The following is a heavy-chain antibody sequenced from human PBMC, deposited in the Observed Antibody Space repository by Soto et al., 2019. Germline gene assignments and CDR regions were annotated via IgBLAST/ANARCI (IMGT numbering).Heavy chain of an antibody. D-gene: IGHD2-8*01. J-gene: IGHJ6*02. Sequence: GASVKVSCKASDYTFSRYGISWVRQAPGQGLEWMGWISGYNGDTNYAQKFQGRVTMTIDTSTTTAYMELRSLTSDDTAVYYCAKNGQPPYYYYGMDVWGQGTTVTVS. V-gene: IGHV1-18*01. CDR1: DYTFSRYG. CDR3: AKNGQPPYYYYGMDV. CDR2: ISGYNGDT.